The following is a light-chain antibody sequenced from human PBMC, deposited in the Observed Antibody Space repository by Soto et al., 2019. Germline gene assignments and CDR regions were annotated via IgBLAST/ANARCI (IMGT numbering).Light chain of an antibody. CDR1: ESLLHSNGNNY. Sequence: DIVMTQSPLSLPVSPGEPASISCRSSESLLHSNGNNYLDWYLQKPGQSPQLLIYGASSLESGVPPRFSGDGSETDFTLTISSLQRDDFGTYYCQQYSRLWSFGQGTKVDIK. CDR2: GAS. V-gene: IGKV2-28*01. J-gene: IGKJ1*01. CDR3: QQYSRLWS.